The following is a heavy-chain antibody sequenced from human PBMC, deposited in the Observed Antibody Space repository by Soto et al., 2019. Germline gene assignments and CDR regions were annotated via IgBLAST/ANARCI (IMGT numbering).Heavy chain of an antibody. CDR2: ISSSSSTI. Sequence: EVQLVESGGGLVQPGGSLRLSCAASGFTFSSYSMNWVRQAPGKGLEWVSYISSSSSTIYYADSVKGRFTISRDNAKNSLYLQMNSLRAEDTAVYYCARGGSSRPFDYWGQGTLVTVSS. CDR1: GFTFSSYS. J-gene: IGHJ4*02. CDR3: ARGGSSRPFDY. D-gene: IGHD6-13*01. V-gene: IGHV3-48*01.